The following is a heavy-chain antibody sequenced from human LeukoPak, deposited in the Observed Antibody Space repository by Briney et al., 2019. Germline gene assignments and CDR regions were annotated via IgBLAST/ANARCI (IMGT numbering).Heavy chain of an antibody. V-gene: IGHV4-61*02. J-gene: IGHJ3*02. CDR3: ARGLPPNTIFGVVLNDDAFDI. D-gene: IGHD3-3*01. Sequence: PSQTLSLTCTVSGGSISSGNYYWSWIRQPAGKGLEWIGRVYTSGSTNYNPSLKSRVSISVDTSKNQFSLKLSSVTAADTAVYYCARGLPPNTIFGVVLNDDAFDIWGQGTMVTVSS. CDR2: VYTSGST. CDR1: GGSISSGNYY.